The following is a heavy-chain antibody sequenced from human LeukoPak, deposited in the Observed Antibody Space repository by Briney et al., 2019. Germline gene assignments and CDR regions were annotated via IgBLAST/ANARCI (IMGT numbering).Heavy chain of an antibody. J-gene: IGHJ4*02. CDR1: GYTFTSYG. Sequence: ASVKVSCKASGYTFTSYGISWVRQAPGQGLEWMGWISAYNGNTNYAQKLQGRVTMTTDTSTSTAYMELRSLRSDDTAVYYCARVLLSGELLPSFDYWGQGTLVTVSS. V-gene: IGHV1-18*01. D-gene: IGHD1-26*01. CDR2: ISAYNGNT. CDR3: ARVLLSGELLPSFDY.